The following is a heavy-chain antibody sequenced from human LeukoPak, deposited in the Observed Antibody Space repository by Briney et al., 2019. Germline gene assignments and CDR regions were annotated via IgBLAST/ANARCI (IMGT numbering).Heavy chain of an antibody. D-gene: IGHD6-13*01. CDR3: ARGATRLATAGAEFDS. Sequence: ASVKVSCKASGYIFTGYYMHWVRQVPGQGLEWMGWINPNSGGTNYAQKFQGRVTMTRDTSINTAYMELGRLTSDDTAVYFCARGATRLATAGAEFDSWGQGTLVIVSS. J-gene: IGHJ4*02. CDR2: INPNSGGT. V-gene: IGHV1-2*02. CDR1: GYIFTGYY.